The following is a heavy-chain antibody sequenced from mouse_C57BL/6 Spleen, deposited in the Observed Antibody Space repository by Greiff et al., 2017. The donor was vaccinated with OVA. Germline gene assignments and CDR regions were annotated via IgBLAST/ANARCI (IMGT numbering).Heavy chain of an antibody. CDR1: GFSLTSYG. CDR3: AKTRLDHYYAMDY. CDR2: IWSGGST. V-gene: IGHV2-4*01. J-gene: IGHJ4*01. Sequence: VKLVESGPGLVQPSQSLSITCTVSGFSLTSYGVHWVRQPPGKGLEWLGVIWSGGSTDYNAAFISRLSISKDNSKSQVFFKMNSLQADDTAIYYCAKTRLDHYYAMDYWGQGTSVTVSS. D-gene: IGHD6-1*01.